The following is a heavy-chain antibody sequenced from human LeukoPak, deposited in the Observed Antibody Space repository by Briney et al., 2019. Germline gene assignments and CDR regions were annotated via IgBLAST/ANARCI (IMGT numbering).Heavy chain of an antibody. CDR3: ARTLRWVVAATGRFQNWFDP. D-gene: IGHD2-15*01. CDR1: GGSISSGSYY. V-gene: IGHV4-61*02. Sequence: PSETQSLTCTVSGGSISSGSYYWRWIRQPAGKGLEWIGRIYTSGRTNYNPSLKSRVTISVDKSKNQFSLKLSSVTAADTAVYYCARTLRWVVAATGRFQNWFDPWGQGTLVTVSS. CDR2: IYTSGRT. J-gene: IGHJ5*02.